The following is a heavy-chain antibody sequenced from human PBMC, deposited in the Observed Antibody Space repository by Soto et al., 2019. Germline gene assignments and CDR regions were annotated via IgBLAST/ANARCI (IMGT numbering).Heavy chain of an antibody. D-gene: IGHD3-22*01. V-gene: IGHV4-30-2*05. J-gene: IGHJ6*02. Sequence: SETLSLTCAVSGGSISSGGYSWSWIRQPPGKGLEWIGYIYHSGSTYYNPSLKSRVTISVDTSKNQFSLKLSSVTAADTAVYYCARNPYYYDSSGFRDNYYYYYGMDVWGQGTTVTVSS. CDR2: IYHSGST. CDR3: ARNPYYYDSSGFRDNYYYYYGMDV. CDR1: GGSISSGGYS.